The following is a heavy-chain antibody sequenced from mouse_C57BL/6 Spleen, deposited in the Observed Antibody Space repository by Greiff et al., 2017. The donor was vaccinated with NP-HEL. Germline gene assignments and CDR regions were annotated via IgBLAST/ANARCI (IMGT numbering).Heavy chain of an antibody. D-gene: IGHD2-4*01. CDR2: ISSGGSYT. CDR3: ARHVDYDHYYAMDY. V-gene: IGHV5-6*01. CDR1: GFTFSSYG. J-gene: IGHJ4*01. Sequence: EVHPVESGGDLVKPGGSLKLSCAASGFTFSSYGMSWVRQTPDKRLEWVATISSGGSYTYYPDSVKGRFTISRDNAKNTLYLQMSSLKSEDTAMYYCARHVDYDHYYAMDYWGQGTSVTVSS.